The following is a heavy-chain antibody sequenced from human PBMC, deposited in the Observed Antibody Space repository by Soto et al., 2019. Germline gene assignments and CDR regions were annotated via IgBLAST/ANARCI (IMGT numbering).Heavy chain of an antibody. V-gene: IGHV1-18*01. D-gene: IGHD2-15*01. CDR3: ARDLGGWPDY. CDR2: ISAYNGNT. J-gene: IGHJ4*02. Sequence: SLKVSCTASGYTFTSWCISLVRLAPGQGLEWMGWISAYNGNTKYAQKLQGRVTMTTDTSTSTAFMELRSLRSDDTAVYYCARDLGGWPDYWGQGTLVTVSS. CDR1: GYTFTSWC.